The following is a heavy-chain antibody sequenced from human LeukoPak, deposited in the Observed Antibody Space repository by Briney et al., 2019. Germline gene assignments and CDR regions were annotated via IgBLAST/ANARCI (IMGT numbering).Heavy chain of an antibody. J-gene: IGHJ5*02. V-gene: IGHV1-18*01. Sequence: ASAKVSCKASGYTFTSYGISWVRQAPGQGLEWMGWISAYNGNTNYAQKLQGRVTMTTDTSTSTAYMELRSLRSDDTAVYYCARVLAAAGTRGWFDPWGQGTLVTVSS. CDR1: GYTFTSYG. D-gene: IGHD6-13*01. CDR3: ARVLAAAGTRGWFDP. CDR2: ISAYNGNT.